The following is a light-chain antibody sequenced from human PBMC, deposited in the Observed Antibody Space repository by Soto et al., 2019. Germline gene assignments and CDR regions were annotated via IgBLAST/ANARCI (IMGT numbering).Light chain of an antibody. CDR2: DVS. CDR3: CSYTSSSTPWV. CDR1: SSDFGGYNY. Sequence: QSVLTQPASVPGSPGQSITISCTGTSSDFGGYNYVSWYQQHPGKAPKLMIYDVSDRPSGVSNRFSASKSGNTASLTISGLQAEDEADYYCCSYTSSSTPWVFGTGTKVTVL. V-gene: IGLV2-14*03. J-gene: IGLJ1*01.